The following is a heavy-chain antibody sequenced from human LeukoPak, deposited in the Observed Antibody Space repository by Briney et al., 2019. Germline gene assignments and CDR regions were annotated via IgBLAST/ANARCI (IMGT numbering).Heavy chain of an antibody. Sequence: GGSLRLSCAASGFTLSNAWMNWVRQAPGKGLEWVGLIKSKTNGETRDYAAPVKGRFTISRDDSDNTLYLQMNSLKNEDTAVYYCAKDIHSDYYGSGIQWFNPWGQGTLVTVSS. V-gene: IGHV3-15*01. CDR1: GFTLSNAW. CDR3: AKDIHSDYYGSGIQWFNP. D-gene: IGHD3-10*01. CDR2: IKSKTNGETR. J-gene: IGHJ5*02.